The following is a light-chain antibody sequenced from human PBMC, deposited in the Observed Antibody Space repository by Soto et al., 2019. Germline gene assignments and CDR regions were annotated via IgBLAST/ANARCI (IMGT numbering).Light chain of an antibody. CDR3: QQSHSTRWT. V-gene: IGKV1-39*01. CDR1: QSISSY. CDR2: AAS. Sequence: DIQMTQSPSSLSASVGDRVTITCRASQSISSYLNWYQQKPGKAPKLLIYAASSLQSGVPSRFSGSGSGTDFTLTIRSLHPAPFPNCYCQQSHSTRWTFGQGTKVDIK. J-gene: IGKJ1*01.